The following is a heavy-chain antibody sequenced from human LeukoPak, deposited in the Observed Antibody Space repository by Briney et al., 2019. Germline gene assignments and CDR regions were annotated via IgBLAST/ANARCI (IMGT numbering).Heavy chain of an antibody. V-gene: IGHV4-34*01. CDR1: GGSFSGYY. CDR3: ARGHPRRDFQL. Sequence: PSETLSLTCAVYGGSFSGYYWSWIRQPPGKGLEWIGEIYHSGSTNYNPSLKSRVTIPVDSSKNQFYLKLSSVIAADEAVYYCARGHPRRDFQLWGQGTLVTVS. J-gene: IGHJ1*01. CDR2: IYHSGST.